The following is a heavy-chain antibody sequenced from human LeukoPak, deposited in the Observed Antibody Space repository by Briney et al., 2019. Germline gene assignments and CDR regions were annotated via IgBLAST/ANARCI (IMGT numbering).Heavy chain of an antibody. D-gene: IGHD3-10*01. Sequence: SETLSLTCAVYGGSFSGYYWSWIRQPPGKGLEWIGEINHSGSTNYNPSLKSRVTISVDTSKNQFSLKLSSVTAADTAVYYCARRYSYYYGSGSPNWGQGTLVTVSS. CDR1: GGSFSGYY. V-gene: IGHV4-34*01. CDR3: ARRYSYYYGSGSPN. CDR2: INHSGST. J-gene: IGHJ4*02.